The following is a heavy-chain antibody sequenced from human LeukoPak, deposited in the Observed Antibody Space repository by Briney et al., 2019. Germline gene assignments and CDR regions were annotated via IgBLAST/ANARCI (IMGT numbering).Heavy chain of an antibody. CDR2: ITWNSGSI. CDR1: GFTFDDYA. Sequence: GGSLRLSCVASGFTFDDYAMHWVRQAPGKGLEWVSRITWNSGSIVYADSVKGRFTISRDNAKNSLYLQMNSLRADDMALYYCAKGVGYSYGVAFDIWGQGTKVTVSS. J-gene: IGHJ3*02. CDR3: AKGVGYSYGVAFDI. D-gene: IGHD5-18*01. V-gene: IGHV3-9*03.